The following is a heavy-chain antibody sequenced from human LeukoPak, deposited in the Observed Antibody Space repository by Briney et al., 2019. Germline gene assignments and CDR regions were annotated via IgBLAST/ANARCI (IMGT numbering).Heavy chain of an antibody. CDR3: ARSDTRLEPLAEYFQH. J-gene: IGHJ1*01. V-gene: IGHV1-69*13. CDR2: IIPIFGTA. CDR1: GGTFSSYA. D-gene: IGHD5-12*01. Sequence: GASVKVSCKASGGTFSSYAISWVRQAPGQGLEWMGGIIPIFGTANYAQKFQGRVTITADESTSTAYMDLSSLRSEDTAVYYCARSDTRLEPLAEYFQHWGQGTLVTVSS.